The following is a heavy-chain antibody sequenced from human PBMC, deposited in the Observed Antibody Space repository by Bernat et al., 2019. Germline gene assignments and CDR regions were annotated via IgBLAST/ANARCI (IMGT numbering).Heavy chain of an antibody. J-gene: IGHJ6*02. CDR1: GGSISSYY. D-gene: IGHD5-12*01. CDR2: IYYSGST. V-gene: IGHV4-59*01. Sequence: QVQLQESGPGLVKPSETLSLTCTVSGGSISSYYWSWIRQPPGKGLEWFGYIYYSGSTNYNPSLKSRVTISVDTSKNQFSLKLSSVTAADTAVYYCARERLARDYYYGMDVWGQGTTVTVSS. CDR3: ARERLARDYYYGMDV.